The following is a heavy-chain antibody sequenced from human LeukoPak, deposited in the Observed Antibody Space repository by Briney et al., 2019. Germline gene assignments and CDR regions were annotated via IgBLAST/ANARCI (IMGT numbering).Heavy chain of an antibody. Sequence: LAGGSLRLSCAASGFTLSNYNMNWVRQPPGKGRQWVSYISSSSNIKYYADSVKGRFTISRDNAKNSLFLQMNSLRAEDTAVYYCARDFAREFTIDYWGQGTLVTVSS. CDR3: ARDFAREFTIDY. V-gene: IGHV3-48*01. CDR2: ISSSSNIK. CDR1: GFTLSNYN. D-gene: IGHD3-10*01. J-gene: IGHJ4*02.